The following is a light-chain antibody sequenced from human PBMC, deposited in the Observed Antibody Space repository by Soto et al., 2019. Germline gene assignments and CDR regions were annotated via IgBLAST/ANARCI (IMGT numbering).Light chain of an antibody. CDR1: QGISSY. CDR2: AAS. Sequence: AIRMTQSPSSFSASTGDRVTITCRASQGISSYLAWYQQKPGKAPKLLIYAASTLQSGVPSRFSGSGSGKHFTLTISCLQSEDFATYYCQQYYSYPRTFGQGNKVEIK. V-gene: IGKV1-8*01. CDR3: QQYYSYPRT. J-gene: IGKJ1*01.